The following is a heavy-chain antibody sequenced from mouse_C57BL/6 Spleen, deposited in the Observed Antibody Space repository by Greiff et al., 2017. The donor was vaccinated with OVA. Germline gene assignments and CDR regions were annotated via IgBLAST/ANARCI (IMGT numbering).Heavy chain of an antibody. Sequence: QVQLKESGAELAKPGASVKLSCKASGYTFTSYWMHWVKQRPGQGLEWIGYINPSSGYTKYNQKFKDKATLTADKSSSTAYMQLSRLTYEDSAVYYCARHGSSYVGTLDYWGQGTTLTVSS. D-gene: IGHD1-1*01. V-gene: IGHV1-7*01. J-gene: IGHJ2*01. CDR2: INPSSGYT. CDR1: GYTFTSYW. CDR3: ARHGSSYVGTLDY.